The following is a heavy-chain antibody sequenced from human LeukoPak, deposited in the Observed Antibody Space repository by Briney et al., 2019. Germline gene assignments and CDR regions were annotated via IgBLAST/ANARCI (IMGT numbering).Heavy chain of an antibody. Sequence: SEALSLTCAVYGESFSDYYWSWIRQPPGKGLEWIGEINHSGNTNYNASLKSRATISVDTSRTQFSLKLSSVTAADTAVYYCARVNWNDVLFTWGPGTLVTVSS. CDR2: INHSGNT. V-gene: IGHV4-34*01. D-gene: IGHD1-1*01. CDR1: GESFSDYY. CDR3: ARVNWNDVLFT. J-gene: IGHJ4*02.